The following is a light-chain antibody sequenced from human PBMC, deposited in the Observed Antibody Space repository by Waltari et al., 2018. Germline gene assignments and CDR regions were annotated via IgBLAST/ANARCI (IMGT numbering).Light chain of an antibody. Sequence: QSVLTQPPSASGTPGQRVTISCSGSRPNIGSNSVNWYQQLPGTAPKLLIYGNYQRPSGIPDRVSGSKSGTSASLAISGLQSEDEADYYCAAWDDSLNGVVFGGGTKLTV. V-gene: IGLV1-44*01. J-gene: IGLJ2*01. CDR3: AAWDDSLNGVV. CDR1: RPNIGSNS. CDR2: GNY.